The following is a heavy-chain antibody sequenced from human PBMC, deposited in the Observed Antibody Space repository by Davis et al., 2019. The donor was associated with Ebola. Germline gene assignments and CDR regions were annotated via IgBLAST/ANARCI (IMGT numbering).Heavy chain of an antibody. CDR1: GFTFSSYG. D-gene: IGHD1-20*01. CDR3: ARDYNWSPFDP. Sequence: GESLKISCAASGFTFSSYGMHWVRQAPGKGLEWVAVIWYDGSNKYYADSVKGRFTISRDNSKNTLYLQMNSLRAEDTAVYYCARDYNWSPFDPWGQGTLVTVSS. V-gene: IGHV3-33*01. CDR2: IWYDGSNK. J-gene: IGHJ5*02.